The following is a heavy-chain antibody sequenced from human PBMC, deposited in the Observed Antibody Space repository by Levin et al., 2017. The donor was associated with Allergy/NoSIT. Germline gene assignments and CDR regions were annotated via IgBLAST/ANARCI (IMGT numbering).Heavy chain of an antibody. Sequence: GGSLRLSCAASGFTFSTYGMHWVRQAPGKGLEWVAVISSDGSNKYYADSVKGRFTISRDKSKNTLYLEMNSLRAEDTAVYYCAKGRAQQTAWGNGMDVWGQGTTVTVSS. V-gene: IGHV3-30*18. J-gene: IGHJ6*02. CDR3: AKGRAQQTAWGNGMDV. CDR1: GFTFSTYG. CDR2: ISSDGSNK. D-gene: IGHD3-16*01.